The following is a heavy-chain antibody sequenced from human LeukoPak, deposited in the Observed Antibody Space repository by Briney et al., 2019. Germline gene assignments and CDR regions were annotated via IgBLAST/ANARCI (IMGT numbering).Heavy chain of an antibody. CDR3: ASSSIAAAGTFDY. CDR2: IYHSGST. J-gene: IGHJ4*02. CDR1: GYSFSSGYY. Sequence: KPSETLSLTCTVSGYSFSSGYYWGWIRQPPGKGLEWIGSIYHSGSTYYNPSLKSRVTISVDTSKNQFSLKLSSVTAADTAVYYCASSSIAAAGTFDYWGQGTLVTVSS. V-gene: IGHV4-38-2*02. D-gene: IGHD6-13*01.